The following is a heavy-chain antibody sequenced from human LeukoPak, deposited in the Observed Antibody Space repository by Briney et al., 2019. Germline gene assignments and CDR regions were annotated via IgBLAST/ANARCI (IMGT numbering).Heavy chain of an antibody. CDR1: GFTFSGYW. J-gene: IGHJ6*02. Sequence: GGSLRLSCAASGFTFSGYWMSWVRQAPGKGLEWVANIKQDGSEKYYVDSVKGRFTISRDSAKNSLYLQMNSLRAEDTAVYYCARGGDYYYYGMDVWGQGTTVTVS. CDR3: ARGGDYYYYGMDV. D-gene: IGHD3-10*01. V-gene: IGHV3-7*01. CDR2: IKQDGSEK.